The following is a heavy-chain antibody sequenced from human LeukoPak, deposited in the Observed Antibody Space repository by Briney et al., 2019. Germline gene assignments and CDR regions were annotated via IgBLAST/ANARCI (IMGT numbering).Heavy chain of an antibody. J-gene: IGHJ6*03. CDR1: GYTFTSYD. CDR3: ARVSLYYYDSSGYKMPLNHYYYYMDV. V-gene: IGHV1-8*02. CDR2: MNPNSGNT. Sequence: ASVKVSCKASGYTFTSYDINWVRQATGQGLEWMGWMNPNSGNTGYAQKFQGRVTMTRDTSISTAYMELSRLRSDDTAVYYCARVSLYYYDSSGYKMPLNHYYYYMDVWGKGTTVTVSS. D-gene: IGHD3-22*01.